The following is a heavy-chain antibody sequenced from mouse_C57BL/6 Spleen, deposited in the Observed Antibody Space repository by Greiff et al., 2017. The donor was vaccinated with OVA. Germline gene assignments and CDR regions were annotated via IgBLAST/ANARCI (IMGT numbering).Heavy chain of an antibody. D-gene: IGHD2-10*01. CDR2: IYPGSGST. CDR3: ARRLAYYGNYYFDY. V-gene: IGHV1-55*01. CDR1: GYTFTSYW. J-gene: IGHJ2*01. Sequence: VQLQQSGAELVKPGASVKMSCKASGYTFTSYWITWVKQRPGQGLEWIGDIYPGSGSTNYNEKFKSKATLTVDTSSSTAYMQLSSLTSEDSAVYYCARRLAYYGNYYFDYWGQGTTLTVSS.